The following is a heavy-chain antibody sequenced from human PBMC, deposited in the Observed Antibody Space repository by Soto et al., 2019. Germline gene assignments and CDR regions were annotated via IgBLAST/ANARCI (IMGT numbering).Heavy chain of an antibody. J-gene: IGHJ4*02. V-gene: IGHV3-23*01. CDR1: GFTFNTYA. CDR2: ISADGADT. Sequence: GGSLRLSCAASGFTFNTYAISLCRQAPWKGLEWVSAISADGADTYYADSVKGRFTISRDNSKNTLSLQMNSLRAEDTAIFYCARISSSSCTDYWGQGTLVTVSS. CDR3: ARISSSSCTDY. D-gene: IGHD6-13*01.